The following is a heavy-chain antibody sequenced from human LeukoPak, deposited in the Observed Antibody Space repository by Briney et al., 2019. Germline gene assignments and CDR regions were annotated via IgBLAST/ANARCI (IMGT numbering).Heavy chain of an antibody. CDR2: INPKSGGT. Sequence: ASVKVSCKASGYTFTAYYLQWVRLAPGQGLEWMGWINPKSGGTEYPQRFQGRVTMTRDTSISTAYMELSRLRSDDTAVYYCARDHCSADSCYEDYYNGLDVWGQGTTVTVSS. V-gene: IGHV1-2*02. J-gene: IGHJ6*02. CDR1: GYTFTAYY. D-gene: IGHD2-15*01. CDR3: ARDHCSADSCYEDYYNGLDV.